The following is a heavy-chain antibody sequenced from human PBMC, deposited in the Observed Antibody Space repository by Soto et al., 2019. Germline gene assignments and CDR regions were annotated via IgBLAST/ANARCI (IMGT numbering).Heavy chain of an antibody. Sequence: EVQLLESGGGLVQPGGSLRLSCAASGFTFNNYAMSWVRQAPGEGLEWVSTINGNDGVTYYADSVKGRFSISRDNSKNTLSLQMHSLRADDTAMYYCAILAAAQDFWGQGTLVIVSS. CDR2: INGNDGVT. CDR1: GFTFNNYA. J-gene: IGHJ4*02. V-gene: IGHV3-23*01. CDR3: AILAAAQDF. D-gene: IGHD6-13*01.